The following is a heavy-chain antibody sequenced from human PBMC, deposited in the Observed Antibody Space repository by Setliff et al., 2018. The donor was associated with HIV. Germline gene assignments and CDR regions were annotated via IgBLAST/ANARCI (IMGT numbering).Heavy chain of an antibody. CDR2: IKQDGSDM. J-gene: IGHJ4*02. V-gene: IGHV3-7*03. D-gene: IGHD1-26*01. CDR3: AKDLTYGGSYGIGF. Sequence: TGGSLRLSCAASGFNVNNKYMSWVRRAPGRGLEWVANIKQDGSDMHYIESVKGRFTIFRDNAKNSVFLQMNSLRAEDTAVYHCAKDLTYGGSYGIGFWGQGTLVTVSS. CDR1: GFNVNNKY.